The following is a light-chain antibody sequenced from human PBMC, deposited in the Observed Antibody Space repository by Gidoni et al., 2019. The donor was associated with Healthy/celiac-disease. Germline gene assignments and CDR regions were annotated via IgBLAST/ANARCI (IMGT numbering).Light chain of an antibody. CDR2: DAS. J-gene: IGKJ2*01. CDR3: QQRSKWPPTYT. CDR1: QSVSSY. V-gene: IGKV3-11*01. Sequence: EIVLTQSPATRSLSPGEIAPLPCRSSQSVSSYLAWYQQKPGQAPRLLIYDASNRATGIPARLSGSRSGTDFTLTISRLGPEDVAVDYGQQRSKWPPTYTFGQGTKLEIK.